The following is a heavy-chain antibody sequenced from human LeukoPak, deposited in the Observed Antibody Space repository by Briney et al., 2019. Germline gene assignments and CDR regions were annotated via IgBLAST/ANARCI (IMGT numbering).Heavy chain of an antibody. Sequence: SVKVSCKASGGTFSSYAISWVRQAPGQGLEWMGGIIPIFGTANYAQKFQGRVTITADKSTSTAYMELSSLGSEDTAVYYCARGGGYCSGGSCYSADYWGQGTLVTVSS. J-gene: IGHJ4*02. CDR2: IIPIFGTA. CDR3: ARGGGYCSGGSCYSADY. D-gene: IGHD2-15*01. CDR1: GGTFSSYA. V-gene: IGHV1-69*06.